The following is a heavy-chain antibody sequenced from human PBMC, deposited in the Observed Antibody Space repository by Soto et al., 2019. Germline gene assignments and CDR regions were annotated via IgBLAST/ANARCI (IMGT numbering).Heavy chain of an antibody. CDR2: IYYSGST. D-gene: IGHD6-6*01. Sequence: SETLSLTCTVSGGSISSGGYYWSWIRQHPGKGLEWIGYIYYSGSTYYNPSLKSRVTISVDTSKNQFSLKLSSVTAADTAVYYCARGGRVAARPEARRVGGFDYWGQGTLVTVSS. CDR1: GGSISSGGYY. CDR3: ARGGRVAARPEARRVGGFDY. V-gene: IGHV4-31*03. J-gene: IGHJ4*02.